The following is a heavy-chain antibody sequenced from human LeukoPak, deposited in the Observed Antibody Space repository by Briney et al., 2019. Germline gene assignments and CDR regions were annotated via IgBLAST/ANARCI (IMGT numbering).Heavy chain of an antibody. J-gene: IGHJ5*02. D-gene: IGHD3-16*01. Sequence: GGSLILSCEASGFTFSSHWMSWVRQAPGIGLEWVANIKQDGSEKYYVDSVKGRFTISRDNAKNSLYLQMNSLRVEDTAVYYCARPWGDVSIATWFNPWGQGTLVTVSS. CDR1: GFTFSSHW. CDR2: IKQDGSEK. V-gene: IGHV3-7*02. CDR3: ARPWGDVSIATWFNP.